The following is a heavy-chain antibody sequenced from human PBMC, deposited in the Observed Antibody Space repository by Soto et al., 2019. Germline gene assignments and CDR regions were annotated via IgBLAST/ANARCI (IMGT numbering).Heavy chain of an antibody. Sequence: PETLSLTCTVSGGSISNYQWSWVRQPPGKRLEWIGYIYYNGTTSYNPSLKSRVTISVDMSKNHLSLTLTSVTAADTAVYYCARFFYPGGRGPRVTVSS. CDR2: IYYNGTT. D-gene: IGHD3-3*01. CDR3: ARFFYP. V-gene: IGHV4-59*01. CDR1: GGSISNYQ. J-gene: IGHJ5*02.